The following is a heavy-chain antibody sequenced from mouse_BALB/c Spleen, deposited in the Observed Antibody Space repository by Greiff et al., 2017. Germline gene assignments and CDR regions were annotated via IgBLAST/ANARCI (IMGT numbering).Heavy chain of an antibody. J-gene: IGHJ4*01. V-gene: IGHV2-2*02. Sequence: VHLVESGPGLVQPSQSLSITCTVPGFSLTSYGVHWVRQSPGKGLEWLGVIWSGGSTDYNAAFISRLSISKDNSKSQVFFKMNSLQANDTAIYYCATHDGYYAMDYWGQGTSVTVSS. CDR3: ATHDGYYAMDY. CDR1: GFSLTSYG. CDR2: IWSGGST. D-gene: IGHD2-3*01.